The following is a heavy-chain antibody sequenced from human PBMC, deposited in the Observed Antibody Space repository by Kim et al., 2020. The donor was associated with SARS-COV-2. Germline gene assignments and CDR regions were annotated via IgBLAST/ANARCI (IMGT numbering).Heavy chain of an antibody. Sequence: ADSVKGRFTISRDNSKNTLYLQMNSLRAEDTAVYYCARGYSYGPRNAFDIWGQGTMVTVSS. D-gene: IGHD5-18*01. CDR3: ARGYSYGPRNAFDI. J-gene: IGHJ3*02. V-gene: IGHV3-33*01.